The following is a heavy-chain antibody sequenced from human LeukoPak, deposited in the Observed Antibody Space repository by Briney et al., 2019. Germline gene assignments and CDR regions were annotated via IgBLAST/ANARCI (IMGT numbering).Heavy chain of an antibody. D-gene: IGHD1-14*01. Sequence: ASVTVSLKASGYTFTSYHINWVRQATGQGLEWVGWMNPNNSDIGYAQKFQGRVTMTRNTSIGTAYMELSSLRSEDTAIYYCVRVPPGTTIYAYWGQGTLVTVSS. CDR2: MNPNNSDI. CDR1: GYTFTSYH. CDR3: VRVPPGTTIYAY. V-gene: IGHV1-8*01. J-gene: IGHJ4*02.